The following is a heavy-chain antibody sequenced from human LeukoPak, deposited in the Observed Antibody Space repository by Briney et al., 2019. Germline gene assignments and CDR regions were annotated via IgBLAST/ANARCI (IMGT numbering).Heavy chain of an antibody. CDR1: GFTFSTYA. V-gene: IGHV3-30-3*01. J-gene: IGHJ4*02. Sequence: PGGSLRLSCAASGFTFSTYATHWVRQAPGKGLEWVAVISYDGSNKYYADSVKGRFTISRDNSKNTLYLQMNSLRAEDTAVYYCAREFNSWYFDYWGQGTLVTVSS. D-gene: IGHD6-13*01. CDR3: AREFNSWYFDY. CDR2: ISYDGSNK.